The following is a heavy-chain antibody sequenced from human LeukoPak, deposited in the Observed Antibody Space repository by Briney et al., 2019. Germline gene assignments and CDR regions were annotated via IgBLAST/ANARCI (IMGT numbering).Heavy chain of an antibody. V-gene: IGHV3-23*01. CDR1: GFTFNSYA. D-gene: IGHD2-2*01. Sequence: GGSLRVSCAASGFTFNSYAMSWVRQAPGGGLEWVSAISASGGTTYYADSVKGRFTISRDNSKNTLYLQMNSLSAEDTAIYYCAKFTREYCSSASCPYWFDPWGQGTLVTVSS. CDR2: ISASGGTT. CDR3: AKFTREYCSSASCPYWFDP. J-gene: IGHJ5*02.